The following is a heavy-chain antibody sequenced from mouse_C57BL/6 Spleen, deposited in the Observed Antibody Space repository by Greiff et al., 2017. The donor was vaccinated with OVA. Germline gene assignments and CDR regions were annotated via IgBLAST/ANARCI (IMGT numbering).Heavy chain of an antibody. CDR3: ARKVNWGFAY. J-gene: IGHJ3*01. CDR1: GYAFTNYL. D-gene: IGHD4-1*01. CDR2: INPGSGGT. Sequence: QVQLQQSGAELVRPGTSVKVSCKASGYAFTNYLIEWVKQRPGQGLEWIGVINPGSGGTNYNEKFKGKATLTADKSSSTAYMQLSSLTSEDSAVYFCARKVNWGFAYWGQGTLVTVSA. V-gene: IGHV1-54*01.